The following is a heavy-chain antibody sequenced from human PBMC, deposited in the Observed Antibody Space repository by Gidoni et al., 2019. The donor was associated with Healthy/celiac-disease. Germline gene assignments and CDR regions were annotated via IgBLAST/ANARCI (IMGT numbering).Heavy chain of an antibody. V-gene: IGHV1-46*01. D-gene: IGHD2-2*01. CDR1: GYTFTSYY. CDR2: INPSGGST. J-gene: IGHJ6*02. CDR3: ARDWVVPAASAYYYGMDV. Sequence: QVQLVQSGAEVKKPGASVKVSCTASGYTFTSYYMHWVRQAPVQGLEWMGIINPSGGSTSYAQKFQGRVTMTRDTSTSTVYMELSSLRSEDTAVYYCARDWVVPAASAYYYGMDVWGQGTTVTVSS.